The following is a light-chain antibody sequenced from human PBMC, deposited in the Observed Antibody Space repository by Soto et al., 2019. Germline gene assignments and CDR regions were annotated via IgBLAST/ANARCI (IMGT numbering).Light chain of an antibody. CDR1: QSVRSSY. CDR3: QQYDNSAPLS. Sequence: ATLSCGASQSVRSSYVAWYQQKAGLAPRLLIYDGSSRASGIPDRFSGSGSGTDFTLTIGRLEPEDFALYYCQQYDNSAPLSFGGGTKV. J-gene: IGKJ4*01. CDR2: DGS. V-gene: IGKV3D-20*01.